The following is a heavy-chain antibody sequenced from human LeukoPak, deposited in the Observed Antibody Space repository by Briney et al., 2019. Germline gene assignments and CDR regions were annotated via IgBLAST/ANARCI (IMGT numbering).Heavy chain of an antibody. CDR1: GYTFTSYG. CDR2: ISAYNSNT. J-gene: IGHJ4*02. Sequence: ASVKVSCKASGYTFTSYGISWVRQAPGQGLEWMGWISAYNSNTNYAQKLQGRVTMTTDTSTSTAYMELRSLRSDDTAVYYCARDSFYYDSSGTFDYWGQGTLVTVSS. V-gene: IGHV1-18*01. D-gene: IGHD3-22*01. CDR3: ARDSFYYDSSGTFDY.